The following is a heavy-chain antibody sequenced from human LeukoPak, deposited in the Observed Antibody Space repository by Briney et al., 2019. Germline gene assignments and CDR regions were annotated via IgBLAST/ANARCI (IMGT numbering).Heavy chain of an antibody. Sequence: PGGSLRLSCAASGFTFSSYEMNWVREAPGKGLECVSYISSSGSIIYYADSLKGRFTISRDNAKNSLYLQMNSLRAEDTAVYYCARDKEGGGSTDYYHDAFDIWGQGTMVTVSS. CDR3: ARDKEGGGSTDYYHDAFDI. CDR2: ISSSGSII. V-gene: IGHV3-48*03. CDR1: GFTFSSYE. D-gene: IGHD3-9*01. J-gene: IGHJ3*02.